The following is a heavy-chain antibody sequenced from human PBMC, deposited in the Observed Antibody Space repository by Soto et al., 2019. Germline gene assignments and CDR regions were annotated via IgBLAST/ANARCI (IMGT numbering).Heavy chain of an antibody. V-gene: IGHV3-23*01. CDR3: AKELHALVVMIPTTVVGHFDP. CDR1: GFTFRSYA. CDR2: INGNGAST. Sequence: DVQLLESWGGLVQPGGSLRLSCAAAGFTFRSYAMNWVRQAPGKGLELILSINGNGASTYYAASVKARFTISTDNSRNTMFMYMNTLRAEDTAKYYCAKELHALVVMIPTTVVGHFDPWGQGTLVTVS. J-gene: IGHJ5*02. D-gene: IGHD2-15*01.